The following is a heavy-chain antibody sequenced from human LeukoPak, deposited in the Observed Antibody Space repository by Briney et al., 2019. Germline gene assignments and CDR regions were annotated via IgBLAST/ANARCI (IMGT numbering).Heavy chain of an antibody. J-gene: IGHJ4*02. D-gene: IGHD3-10*01. CDR2: ISSSASTI. CDR1: GFAFSTYE. Sequence: GGSLRLSCAAPGFAFSTYEMNWVRQAPGKGLEWVSYISSSASTINYADSVKGRFTISRDNAKNSLYLQMNSLRAEDTAVYYCASVGSFDYWGQGTLVTVSS. CDR3: ASVGSFDY. V-gene: IGHV3-48*03.